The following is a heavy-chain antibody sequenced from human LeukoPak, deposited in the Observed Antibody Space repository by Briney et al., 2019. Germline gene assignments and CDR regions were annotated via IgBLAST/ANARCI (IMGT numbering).Heavy chain of an antibody. CDR1: GFTFTGYY. CDR2: INPNSGGT. Sequence: ASVTVSCTASGFTFTGYYMHWVRQAPGQGLEWMGWINPNSGGTNYAQKFQGRVTMTRDTSISTAYMELSRLRSDDTAVYYCARDRSGEYCSSTSCYYEGYYYMDVWGKGTTVTISS. V-gene: IGHV1-2*02. J-gene: IGHJ6*03. D-gene: IGHD2-2*01. CDR3: ARDRSGEYCSSTSCYYEGYYYMDV.